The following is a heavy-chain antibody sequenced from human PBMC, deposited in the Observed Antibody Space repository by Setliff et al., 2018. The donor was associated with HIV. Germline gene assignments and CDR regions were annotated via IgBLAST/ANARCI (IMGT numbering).Heavy chain of an antibody. CDR3: LLSDSSWYPNYYYYMDV. CDR1: GGSFTSRSYY. D-gene: IGHD6-13*01. Sequence: SETLSLTCTVSGGSFTSRSYYWGWIRQPPGKGLEWTGEIDHSGSTDDNPSLKSRVTISVDTSKNQFSLKLSSVTAADTAVYYCLLSDSSWYPNYYYYMDVWGKGTTVTVSS. CDR2: IDHSGST. V-gene: IGHV4-39*01. J-gene: IGHJ6*03.